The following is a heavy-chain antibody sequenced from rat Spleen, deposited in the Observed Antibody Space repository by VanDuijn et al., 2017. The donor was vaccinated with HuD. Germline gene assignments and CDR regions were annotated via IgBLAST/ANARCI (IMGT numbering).Heavy chain of an antibody. J-gene: IGHJ4*01. CDR3: ARYHYSGQHVMDA. D-gene: IGHD1-1*01. CDR2: IIYDGSST. CDR1: GFTFSDYA. V-gene: IGHV5-17*01. Sequence: EVQLVESGGGLVQPGRSLKFSCAASGFTFSDYAMAWVRQAPKKGLEWVATIIYDGSSTYYRDSVKGRFTISRDNAKSTLYLQMDSLRSEDTATYYCARYHYSGQHVMDAWGQGASVTVSS.